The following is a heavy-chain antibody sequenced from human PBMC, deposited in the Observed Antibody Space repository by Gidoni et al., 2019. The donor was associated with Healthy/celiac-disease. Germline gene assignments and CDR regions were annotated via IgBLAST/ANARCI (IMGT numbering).Heavy chain of an antibody. D-gene: IGHD2-15*01. V-gene: IGHV3-23*04. Sequence: EVQLVESGGGLVQPGGSLRLSCAASGFTFSSYAMSWVRQAPGKGLEWVSAIRGSGGSTYYADSVKGRFTISRDNSKNTLYLQMNSLRAEDTAVYYCAKGYCSGGSCYGDWFDPWGQGTLVTVSA. CDR2: IRGSGGST. CDR1: GFTFSSYA. J-gene: IGHJ5*02. CDR3: AKGYCSGGSCYGDWFDP.